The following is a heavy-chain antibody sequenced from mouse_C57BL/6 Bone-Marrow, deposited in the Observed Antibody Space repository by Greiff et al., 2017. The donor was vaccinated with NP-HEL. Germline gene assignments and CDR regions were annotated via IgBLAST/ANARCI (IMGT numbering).Heavy chain of an antibody. CDR2: IDPSDSYT. CDR3: ATGGGYLPWFAY. V-gene: IGHV1-69*01. Sequence: QVQLQQPGAELVMPGASVKLSCKASGYTFTSYWMHWVKQRPGQGLEWIGEIDPSDSYTNYNQKFKGKSTLTVDKSSSTAYMQLSSLTSEDSAVYYCATGGGYLPWFAYWGQGTLVTVSA. CDR1: GYTFTSYW. J-gene: IGHJ3*01. D-gene: IGHD2-2*01.